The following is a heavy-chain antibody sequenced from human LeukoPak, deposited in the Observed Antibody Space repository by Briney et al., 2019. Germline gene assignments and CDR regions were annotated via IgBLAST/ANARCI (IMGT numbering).Heavy chain of an antibody. CDR2: IYSAGST. V-gene: IGHV3-66*01. CDR3: ASPQGGSMDV. J-gene: IGHJ6*02. D-gene: IGHD3-16*01. CDR1: GLTVSSKY. Sequence: GGSLRLSCVVSGLTVSSKYMSWVRQAPGKGLEWVSLIYSAGSTYYADSVKGRFIISRDNSKNTLYLQMNSLRAEDMAVYYCASPQGGSMDVWGQGTTVIVSS.